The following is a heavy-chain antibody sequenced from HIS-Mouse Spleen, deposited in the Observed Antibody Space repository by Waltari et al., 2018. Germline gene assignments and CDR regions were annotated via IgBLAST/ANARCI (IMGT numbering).Heavy chain of an antibody. D-gene: IGHD6-19*01. V-gene: IGHV2-70*15. Sequence: QVTLRESGPALVKPTQTLTLTCTFSWFSLSTSGMCVSWIRQPPGKALEWLARIDWDDDKYYRPSLKTRLTIYKDTSKNQVVLTMTNMDPVDTATYYCARIAEGYSSGWYAFDYWGQGTLVTVSS. CDR2: IDWDDDK. J-gene: IGHJ4*02. CDR1: WFSLSTSGMC. CDR3: ARIAEGYSSGWYAFDY.